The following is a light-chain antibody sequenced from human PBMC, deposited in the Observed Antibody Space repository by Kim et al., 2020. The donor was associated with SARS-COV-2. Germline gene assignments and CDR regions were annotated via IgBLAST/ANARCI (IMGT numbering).Light chain of an antibody. CDR3: MQATQFRT. V-gene: IGKV2-24*01. CDR2: RVS. CDR1: QNLVHSDGNTY. J-gene: IGKJ1*01. Sequence: QPASISCRSSQNLVHSDGNTYLNWLQQRPGQPPRLLIYRVSNRFSGVPDRFRGSGARTDFTLTISRVEAEDVGVYYCMQATQFRTFGQGTKVDIK.